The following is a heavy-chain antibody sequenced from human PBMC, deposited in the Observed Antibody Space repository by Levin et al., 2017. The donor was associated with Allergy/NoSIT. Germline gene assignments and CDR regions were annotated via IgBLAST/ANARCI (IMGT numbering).Heavy chain of an antibody. D-gene: IGHD2-8*02. CDR3: ARDGYCTGGVCPLDY. V-gene: IGHV1-46*01. Sequence: GESLKISCKASGYTFTRYYMHWVRQAPGQGLEWVGIIYPSGSSTSYAQTFQGRVTMTRDTSTSTVYMELSSLRSEDTAVYYCARDGYCTGGVCPLDYWGQGTLVTVSS. J-gene: IGHJ4*02. CDR2: IYPSGSST. CDR1: GYTFTRYY.